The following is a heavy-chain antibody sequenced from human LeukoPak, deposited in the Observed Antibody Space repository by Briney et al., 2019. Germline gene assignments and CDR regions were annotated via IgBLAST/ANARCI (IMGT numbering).Heavy chain of an antibody. D-gene: IGHD3-22*01. CDR1: GGAISTYY. Sequence: KPSENLSPTRTGSGGAISTYYWGWVRQPPGKGLDWIGYISYSGSTNYNPSLKSRVTISVDTSKNQFSLKVNSVTAADTAVYYCARGRGSGYPYYFDSWGQGTLVTVSS. CDR2: ISYSGST. CDR3: ARGRGSGYPYYFDS. J-gene: IGHJ4*02. V-gene: IGHV4-59*01.